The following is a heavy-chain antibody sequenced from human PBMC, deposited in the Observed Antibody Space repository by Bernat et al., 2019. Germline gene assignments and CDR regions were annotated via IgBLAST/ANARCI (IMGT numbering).Heavy chain of an antibody. D-gene: IGHD2-2*01. CDR3: ARAAVVVPAGGFDY. CDR2: ISYDGSNK. J-gene: IGHJ4*02. V-gene: IGHV3-30-3*01. CDR1: GFTFSSYA. Sequence: QVQLVESGGGVVQPGRSLRLPCAASGFTFSSYAMHWVRQAPGKGLEWVAVISYDGSNKYYADSLKGRFTISRDNSKNTLYLQMNSLRAEDTAVYYCARAAVVVPAGGFDYWGQGTLVTVSS.